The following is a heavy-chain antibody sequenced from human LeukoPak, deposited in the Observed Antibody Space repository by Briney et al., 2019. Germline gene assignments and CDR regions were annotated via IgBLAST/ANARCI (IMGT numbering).Heavy chain of an antibody. CDR2: ISYDGSNK. V-gene: IGHV3-30*09. CDR3: AGWEHDY. Sequence: GGSLRLSCAASGFTFSSYAMHWVRQAPGKGLEWVAVISYDGSNKYYADSVKGRFAISRDNSKNTLYLQMNSLRAEDTAVYYCAGWEHDYWGQGTLVTVSS. CDR1: GFTFSSYA. J-gene: IGHJ4*02. D-gene: IGHD1-26*01.